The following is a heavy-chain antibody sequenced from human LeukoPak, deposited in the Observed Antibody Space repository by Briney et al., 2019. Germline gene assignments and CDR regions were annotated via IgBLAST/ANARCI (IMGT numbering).Heavy chain of an antibody. CDR3: ARVLTRAARYGMDV. J-gene: IGHJ6*02. D-gene: IGHD6-6*01. CDR1: GGSISSGGYY. CDR2: IYYSGST. Sequence: SQTLSLTCTVSGGSISSGGYYWSWIRQHPGKGLEWIGYIYYSGSTYYNPSLKSRVTISVDTSKNQFSLKLSSVTAADTAVYYCARVLTRAARYGMDVWGQGTTVTVSS. V-gene: IGHV4-31*03.